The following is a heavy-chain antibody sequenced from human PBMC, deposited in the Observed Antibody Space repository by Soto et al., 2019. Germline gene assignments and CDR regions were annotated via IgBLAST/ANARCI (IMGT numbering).Heavy chain of an antibody. CDR3: ANRLGTYFLSGLPFDI. D-gene: IGHD1-26*01. J-gene: IGHJ3*02. CDR1: GFTFSSQP. CDR2: IAESGGGA. V-gene: IGHV3-23*01. Sequence: GGSLRLSCAASGFTFSSQPMSWVRQAPGKGLEWVAAIAESGGGAAYVGSVEGRFTISRDNVKNMLYLQMNSLRVEDTAVYYCANRLGTYFLSGLPFDIWGQGTTVTVSS.